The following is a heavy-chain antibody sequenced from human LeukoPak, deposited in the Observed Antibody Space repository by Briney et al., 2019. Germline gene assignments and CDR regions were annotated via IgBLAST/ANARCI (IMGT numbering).Heavy chain of an antibody. CDR3: AKDGAPNAGYMDV. Sequence: GGSLRLSCAASGFTFNSYTMSWVRLAPGKGLEWVSSVGGTGGDTWYADSVKGRFTISRDNSKNTLYLQMDSPRAEDTALYYCAKDGAPNAGYMDVWGKGTTVTVS. CDR2: VGGTGGDT. J-gene: IGHJ6*03. D-gene: IGHD3-16*01. CDR1: GFTFNSYT. V-gene: IGHV3-23*01.